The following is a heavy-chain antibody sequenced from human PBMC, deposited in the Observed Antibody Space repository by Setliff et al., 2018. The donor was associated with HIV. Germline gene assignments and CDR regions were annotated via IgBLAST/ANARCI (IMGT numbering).Heavy chain of an antibody. J-gene: IGHJ4*02. CDR2: IYYTGYT. D-gene: IGHD2-2*01. V-gene: IGHV4-39*02. Sequence: SETLSLTCTVSGGSIFSGPSYWGWFRQPPGKGLEWIGTIYYTGYTFDNPSLKSRVTMSVDTSKNQFSLKLRSVTAADTAVYYCAKEGGYCSGTTCFGFDYWGQGTLVTVSS. CDR3: AKEGGYCSGTTCFGFDY. CDR1: GGSIFSGPSY.